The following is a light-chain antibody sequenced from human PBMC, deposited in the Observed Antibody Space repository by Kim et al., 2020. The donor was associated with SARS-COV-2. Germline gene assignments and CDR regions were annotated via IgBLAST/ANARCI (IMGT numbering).Light chain of an antibody. V-gene: IGKV3-15*01. J-gene: IGKJ2*01. CDR1: QRVRNN. CDR2: GAS. CDR3: QQYDTWPT. Sequence: EIVMTQSPATLSVSPGERATLSCRASQRVRNNLAWYQQIPGQAPRLLIHGASTGATGIPARFSGSGSGTEFTLTISSLQSEDFAVYYCQQYDTWPTFGQGTKLEI.